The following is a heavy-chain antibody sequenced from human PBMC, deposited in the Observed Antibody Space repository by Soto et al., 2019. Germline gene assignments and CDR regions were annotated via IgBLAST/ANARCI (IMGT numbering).Heavy chain of an antibody. J-gene: IGHJ5*02. D-gene: IGHD6-6*01. CDR1: GGTFSSYA. CDR3: VSAARPANWFDP. V-gene: IGHV1-69*06. CDR2: IIPIFGTA. Sequence: SVKVSCKASGGTFSSYAISWVRQAPGQGLEWMGWIIPIFGTANYAQKFQGRVTITADKSTSTAYMELSSLRSEDTAVYYCVSAARPANWFDPWGQGTLVTVSS.